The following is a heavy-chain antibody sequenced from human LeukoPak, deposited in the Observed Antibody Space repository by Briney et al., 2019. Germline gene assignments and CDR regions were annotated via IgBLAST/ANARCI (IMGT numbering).Heavy chain of an antibody. J-gene: IGHJ5*02. CDR2: SNSDSGFT. D-gene: IGHD3-9*01. CDR1: GYTFTGYH. V-gene: IGHV1-2*02. Sequence: ASVMVSCKASGYTFTGYHMNWGRQAPGERLEWMGWSNSDSGFTKYAQKFQGRITMTRDTSITTVYMDLTRLTSDDTPVYYCARNFDMTGFDPWAKGPMVTVPS. CDR3: ARNFDMTGFDP.